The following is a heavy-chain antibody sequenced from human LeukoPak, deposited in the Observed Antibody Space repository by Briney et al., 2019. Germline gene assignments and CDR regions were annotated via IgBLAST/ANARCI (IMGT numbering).Heavy chain of an antibody. V-gene: IGHV4-39*07. CDR1: GGSISSSSYY. J-gene: IGHJ2*01. CDR2: IYYSGST. Sequence: SETLSLTCTVSGGSISSSSYYWGWIRQPPGKGLEWIGSIYYSGSTYYNPSLKSRVTISVDTSKNQFSLKLSSVTAADTAVYYCARERAWYFDLWGRGTLVTVSS. CDR3: ARERAWYFDL.